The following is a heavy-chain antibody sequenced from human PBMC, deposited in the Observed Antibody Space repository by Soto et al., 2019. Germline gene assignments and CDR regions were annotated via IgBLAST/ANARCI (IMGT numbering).Heavy chain of an antibody. CDR2: IYYSGST. D-gene: IGHD3-10*01. V-gene: IGHV4-59*01. CDR1: GGSISSYY. Sequence: PSETLSLTCTVSGGSISSYYWSWIRPPPGKGLEWIGYIYYSGSTNYNPSLKSRVTISVDTSKNQFSLKLSSVTAADTAVYYCARLDMVRGVTIDYWGQGTLVTVSS. J-gene: IGHJ4*02. CDR3: ARLDMVRGVTIDY.